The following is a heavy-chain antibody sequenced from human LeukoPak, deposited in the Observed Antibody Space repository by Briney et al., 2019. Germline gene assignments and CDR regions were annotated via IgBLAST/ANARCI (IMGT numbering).Heavy chain of an antibody. Sequence: GGSLRLSCAASGFTFSSYAMSWVRQAPGKGLEWVSAISSSSSYTNYADSVKGRFTISRDNAKNSLYLQMNSLRAEDTAVYYCASTYDILTGSPPYYYYGMDVWGQGTTVTVSS. CDR1: GFTFSSYA. CDR2: ISSSSSYT. CDR3: ASTYDILTGSPPYYYYGMDV. D-gene: IGHD3-9*01. V-gene: IGHV3-21*01. J-gene: IGHJ6*02.